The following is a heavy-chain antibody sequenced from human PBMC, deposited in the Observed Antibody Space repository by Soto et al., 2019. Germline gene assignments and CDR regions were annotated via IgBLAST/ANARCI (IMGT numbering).Heavy chain of an antibody. Sequence: SATRSLTCAVYGGSFSGYNWSWIRQPPGKGLEWIGEINHSGSTNYNPSLKSRVTISVDTSKNQFSLKLSSVTAADTAVYYCAKLAYSDYRTGGPGSLVTVS. CDR3: AKLAYSDYRT. J-gene: IGHJ4*02. D-gene: IGHD5-12*01. V-gene: IGHV4-34*01. CDR2: INHSGST. CDR1: GGSFSGYN.